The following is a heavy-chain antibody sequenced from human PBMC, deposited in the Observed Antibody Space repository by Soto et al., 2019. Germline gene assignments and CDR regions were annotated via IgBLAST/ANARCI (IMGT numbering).Heavy chain of an antibody. Sequence: WGPRRLSCGVGKGSCIRWAMSCDSKTPGKGLEWVSDISGSGDSTYYADSVKGRFTISRDNSKNTLYLQMNSLRAEDTAVYYCARGGILPGYYLSYWGLGTLVTVSS. CDR3: ARGGILPGYYLSY. V-gene: IGHV3-23*01. CDR1: KGSCIRWA. CDR2: ISGSGDST. D-gene: IGHD3-9*01. J-gene: IGHJ4*02.